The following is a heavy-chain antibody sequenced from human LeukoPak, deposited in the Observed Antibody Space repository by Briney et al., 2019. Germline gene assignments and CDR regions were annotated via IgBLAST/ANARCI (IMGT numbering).Heavy chain of an antibody. Sequence: SSETLSLTCTVSGGSISSYYWNWIRQPPGKGLEWIGYIYYSGSTNYNPSLKSRVTISVDTSKNQFSLKLSSVTAADTAVYYCARGGWYPESFQHWGQGALVTVSS. D-gene: IGHD6-19*01. CDR2: IYYSGST. J-gene: IGHJ1*01. CDR1: GGSISSYY. CDR3: ARGGWYPESFQH. V-gene: IGHV4-59*01.